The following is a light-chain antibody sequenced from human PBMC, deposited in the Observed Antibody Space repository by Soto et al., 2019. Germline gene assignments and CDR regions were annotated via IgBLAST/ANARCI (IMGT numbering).Light chain of an antibody. V-gene: IGLV2-11*01. CDR3: CSYAGRYSFDVV. CDR2: DVT. CDR1: SSDVGVYNY. Sequence: QSALTQPRSVSGSPGQSVTISCTGTSSDVGVYNYVSWYQQHPGKAPKLMIYDVTKRPSGVPDRFSGSKSGNTASLTISGLQAEAEAEYYCCSYAGRYSFDVVFGGGTKLTVL. J-gene: IGLJ2*01.